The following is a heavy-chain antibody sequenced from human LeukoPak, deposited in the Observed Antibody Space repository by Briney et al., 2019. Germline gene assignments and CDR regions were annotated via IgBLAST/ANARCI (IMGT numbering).Heavy chain of an antibody. J-gene: IGHJ4*02. Sequence: SVKVSCKASGGTFSSYAISWVRQAPGQGLEWMGRIIAIFGRANYAQKFQGRVAITTDESTSTAYMELSSLRSEDTAVYYCARDYYDSSGLNFDYWGQGTLVTVSS. CDR3: ARDYYDSSGLNFDY. D-gene: IGHD3-22*01. V-gene: IGHV1-69*05. CDR2: IIAIFGRA. CDR1: GGTFSSYA.